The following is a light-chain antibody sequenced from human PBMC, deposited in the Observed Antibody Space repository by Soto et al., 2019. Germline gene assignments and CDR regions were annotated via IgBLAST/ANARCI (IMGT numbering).Light chain of an antibody. CDR3: QQYGSSGT. Sequence: ENVLTQSPGTLSLSPGATATLSCRASESVSSSFLAWYQQRLGQAPRLLIYGASNRATGIPDRFSGSGSGTDFTLTISRLEPEDFAVYYCQQYGSSGTFGQGTKVDIK. CDR1: ESVSSSF. V-gene: IGKV3-20*01. J-gene: IGKJ1*01. CDR2: GAS.